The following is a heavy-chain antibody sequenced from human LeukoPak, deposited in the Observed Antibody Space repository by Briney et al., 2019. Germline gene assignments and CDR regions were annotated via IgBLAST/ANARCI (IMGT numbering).Heavy chain of an antibody. D-gene: IGHD3-10*01. J-gene: IGHJ4*02. V-gene: IGHV1-8*01. CDR3: ARVAMVRGVIAY. CDR2: MNPNSGNT. CDR1: GYTFTSYD. Sequence: ASVKVSCKASGYTFTSYDINWVRQATGQGLEWMGWMNPNSGNTGYAQKLQGRVTMTRDTSISTAYMELSRLRSDDTAVYYCARVAMVRGVIAYWGQGTLVTVSS.